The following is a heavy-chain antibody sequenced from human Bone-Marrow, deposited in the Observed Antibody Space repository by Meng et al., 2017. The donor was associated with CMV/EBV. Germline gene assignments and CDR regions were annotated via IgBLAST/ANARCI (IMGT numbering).Heavy chain of an antibody. Sequence: GESLKISCRVSGFTFGDYPMSWVRQAPGKGLEWVGFIRSKAYGGTTEYAASVKGRFTISRDDSKSIAYLQMNSLKTEDTAVYYCASCRSDLSADYWGQGTLVTVPQ. D-gene: IGHD2-15*01. J-gene: IGHJ4*02. V-gene: IGHV3-49*04. CDR1: GFTFGDYP. CDR2: IRSKAYGGTT. CDR3: ASCRSDLSADY.